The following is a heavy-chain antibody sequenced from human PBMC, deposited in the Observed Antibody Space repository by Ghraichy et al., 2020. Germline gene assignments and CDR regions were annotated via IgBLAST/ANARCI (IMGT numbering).Heavy chain of an antibody. D-gene: IGHD6-6*01. CDR3: ARWYSSSSHNWFDP. J-gene: IGHJ5*02. Sequence: SETLSLTCAVYGGSFSGYYWSWIRQPPGKGLEWIGEINHSGSTNYNPSLKSRVTISVDTSKNQFSLKLSSVTAADTAVYYCARWYSSSSHNWFDPWGQGTLVTVSS. CDR2: INHSGST. CDR1: GGSFSGYY. V-gene: IGHV4-34*01.